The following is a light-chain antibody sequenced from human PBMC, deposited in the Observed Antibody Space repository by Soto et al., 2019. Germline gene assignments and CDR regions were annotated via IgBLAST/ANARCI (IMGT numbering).Light chain of an antibody. Sequence: EIVFTHSPATLSFSPGERATLSCRASQSVSRNLAWYQQKPGQAPRLLIYDASTRATGIPDRFSGGGSGTEFTLTISSLQSEDFVVYYCQQYNSWPPITFGQGTRLEIK. J-gene: IGKJ5*01. CDR1: QSVSRN. CDR3: QQYNSWPPIT. CDR2: DAS. V-gene: IGKV3-15*01.